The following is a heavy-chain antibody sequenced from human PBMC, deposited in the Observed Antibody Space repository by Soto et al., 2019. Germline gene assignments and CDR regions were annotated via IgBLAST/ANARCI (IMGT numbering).Heavy chain of an antibody. CDR3: AKGPGYSSGWHSEMYFDY. V-gene: IGHV3-23*01. Sequence: GGSLRLSCAASGFTFSSYAMSWVRQAPGKGLEWVSAISGSGGSTYYADSVKGRFTISRDNSKNRLYLQMNSLRAEDTAVYYCAKGPGYSSGWHSEMYFDYWGQGTLVTVSS. CDR1: GFTFSSYA. D-gene: IGHD6-19*01. J-gene: IGHJ4*02. CDR2: ISGSGGST.